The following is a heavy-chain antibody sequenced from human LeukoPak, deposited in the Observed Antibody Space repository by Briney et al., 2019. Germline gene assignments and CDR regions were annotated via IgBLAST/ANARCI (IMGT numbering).Heavy chain of an antibody. CDR1: GYTSTSYG. D-gene: IGHD4-17*01. CDR3: ARDIIYGAKPDAFDI. CDR2: ISAYNGNT. Sequence: ASVKVSCKASGYTSTSYGISWVRQAPGQGLEWMGWISAYNGNTNYAQKLQGRVTMTTDTSTSTAYMELRSLRSDDTAVYYCARDIIYGAKPDAFDIWGQGTMVTVSS. V-gene: IGHV1-18*01. J-gene: IGHJ3*02.